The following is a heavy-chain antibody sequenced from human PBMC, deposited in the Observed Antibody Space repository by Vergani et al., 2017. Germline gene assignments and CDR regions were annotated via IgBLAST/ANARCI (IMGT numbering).Heavy chain of an antibody. CDR3: ARARDGDYLGDY. CDR1: GGTFRRDA. D-gene: IGHD4-17*01. Sequence: QVQLVQSGAEVKKPGSSVKVSCKASGGTFRRDAISWVRQAPGQGLEWMGGNIPIFGTANYAQKFQGRVTITADESTSTAYMELSRLRSEDTAVYYCARARDGDYLGDYWGQGTLVTVSS. J-gene: IGHJ4*02. CDR2: NIPIFGTA. V-gene: IGHV1-69*01.